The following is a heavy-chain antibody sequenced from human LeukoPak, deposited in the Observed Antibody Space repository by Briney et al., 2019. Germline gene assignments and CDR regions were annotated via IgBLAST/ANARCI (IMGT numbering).Heavy chain of an antibody. CDR2: ISACNGNT. CDR1: GYTFTSYG. CDR3: ARDWRELRGTNWFDP. D-gene: IGHD1-7*01. V-gene: IGHV1-18*01. Sequence: GASVKVSCKASGYTFTSYGISWVRQAPGQGLEWMGWISACNGNTNYAQKLQGRVTMTTDTSTSTAYMELRSLRSDDTAVYYCARDWRELRGTNWFDPWGQGTLVNVSS. J-gene: IGHJ5*02.